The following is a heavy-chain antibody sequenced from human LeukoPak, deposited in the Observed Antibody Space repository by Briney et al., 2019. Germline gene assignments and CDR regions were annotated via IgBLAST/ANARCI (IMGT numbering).Heavy chain of an antibody. CDR1: GYTFTGYY. J-gene: IGHJ4*02. D-gene: IGHD5-24*01. CDR2: INPNSGGT. Sequence: ASVKVSCKASGYTFTGYYMHWVRQAPGQGLEWMGWINPNSGGTNYAQKFQGRVTMTRDTSISTAYMELSRLRSDDTAVYYCARDMGWLQPDNYFDYWGQGTLVTVPS. CDR3: ARDMGWLQPDNYFDY. V-gene: IGHV1-2*02.